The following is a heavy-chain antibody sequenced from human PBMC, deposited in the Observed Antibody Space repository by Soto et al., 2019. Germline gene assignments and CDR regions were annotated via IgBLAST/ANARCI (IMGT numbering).Heavy chain of an antibody. CDR2: LYYSGTT. CDR1: GASISTQS. D-gene: IGHD3-3*01. CDR3: ARGLSWSPYFES. Sequence: QVQLQESGPGLVKPSETLSLTCTVSGASISTQSWNWIRQAPGKGLEWIGYLYYSGTTNNNPSLKSRVTISADTSKNQVSLKLTSVTAADTAVYFCARGLSWSPYFESWGQGILVTVSS. V-gene: IGHV4-59*11. J-gene: IGHJ4*02.